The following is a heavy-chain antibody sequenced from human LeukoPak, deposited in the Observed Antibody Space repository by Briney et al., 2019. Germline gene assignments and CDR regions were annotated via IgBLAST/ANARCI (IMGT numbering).Heavy chain of an antibody. CDR3: ARDQVRYFDWLGAFDI. V-gene: IGHV1-2*02. D-gene: IGHD3-9*01. CDR2: MNPNSGGT. Sequence: ASVKVSCKASGYTFTSYDINWVRQATGQGLEWMGWMNPNSGGTNYAQKFQGRVTMTRDTSISTAYMELSSLRSEDTAVYYCARDQVRYFDWLGAFDIWGQGTMVTVSS. CDR1: GYTFTSYD. J-gene: IGHJ3*02.